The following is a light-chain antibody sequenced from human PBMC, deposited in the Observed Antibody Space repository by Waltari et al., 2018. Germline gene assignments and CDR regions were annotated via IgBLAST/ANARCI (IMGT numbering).Light chain of an antibody. CDR3: AAWDASLSGPL. CDR1: SSNIGSNY. CDR2: RNN. Sequence: QSVLTQPPSASGTLGQRVTISCSGSSSNIGSNYVYWYQQLPGTAPKLLTYRNNPRPSGVPDRFSGSKSGTSASLVISGLRSEYEADYYCAAWDASLSGPLFGGGTKLTVL. J-gene: IGLJ2*01. V-gene: IGLV1-47*01.